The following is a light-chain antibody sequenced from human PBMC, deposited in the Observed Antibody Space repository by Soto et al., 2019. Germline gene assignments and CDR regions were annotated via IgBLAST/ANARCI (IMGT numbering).Light chain of an antibody. J-gene: IGKJ5*01. V-gene: IGKV1-5*01. CDR3: QQTYTTPEIT. CDR2: DAS. Sequence: DIQMTQSPSTLSASVGDRVTITCRASQSISSWLAWYQQKPGKAPKLLIYDASSLKSGVPKRFSGSGSGTDFTLTISSLQPEDFAIYYCQQTYTTPEITFGQGTRLEIK. CDR1: QSISSW.